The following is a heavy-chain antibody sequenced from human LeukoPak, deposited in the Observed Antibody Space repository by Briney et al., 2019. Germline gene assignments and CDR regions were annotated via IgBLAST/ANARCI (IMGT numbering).Heavy chain of an antibody. CDR2: ISAYDGNT. J-gene: IGHJ5*02. CDR1: GYTFTSYG. D-gene: IGHD6-6*01. V-gene: IGHV1-18*01. CDR3: ARGVGIAARPCWFDP. Sequence: GASVKVSCKASGYTFTSYGISWVRQAPGQGLEWMGWISAYDGNTNYAQKLQGRVTMTTDTSTSTAYMELRSLRSDDTAVYYCARGVGIAARPCWFDPWGQGTLVTVSS.